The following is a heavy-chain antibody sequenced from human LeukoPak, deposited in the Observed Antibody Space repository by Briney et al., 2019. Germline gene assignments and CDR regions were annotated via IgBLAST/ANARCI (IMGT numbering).Heavy chain of an antibody. CDR1: GFTFRTFG. CDR2: ISYNGGST. V-gene: IGHV3-64D*08. J-gene: IGHJ3*02. D-gene: IGHD3-10*01. CDR3: VKDSAPNGFDI. Sequence: GQSLRLSCSASGFTFRTFGMHWVSQAPGEVMDYDSAISYNGGSTYYADSVGDRFTISRDNSKNTLYLQMSSLRAEDMALYYCVKDSAPNGFDIWGQGTMVTVSS.